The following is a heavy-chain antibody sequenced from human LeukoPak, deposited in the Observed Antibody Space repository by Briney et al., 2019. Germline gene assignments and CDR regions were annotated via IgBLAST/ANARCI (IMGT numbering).Heavy chain of an antibody. CDR1: GGSISSSSYY. V-gene: IGHV4-39*07. Sequence: SETLSLTCTVSGGSISSSSYYWGWIRQPPGKGLEWIGSIYYSGSTYSNPSLKSRVTISVDTSKKQFSLKLRSVTAADTAVYYCARGSIYYYGSGSCYNRKTGGAFDIWGQGTMVTVSS. J-gene: IGHJ3*02. CDR3: ARGSIYYYGSGSCYNRKTGGAFDI. D-gene: IGHD3-10*01. CDR2: IYYSGST.